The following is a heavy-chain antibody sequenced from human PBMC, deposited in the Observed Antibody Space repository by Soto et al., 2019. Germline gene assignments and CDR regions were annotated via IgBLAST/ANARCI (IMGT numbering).Heavy chain of an antibody. Sequence: XSVKVACQACGYPFTGYCIHWVRQAPGQGLEWMGWINPNSGGTNYAPKFQGRVTMTRDTSISTAYMELSRLRSDDTAVYHCARNKSWAVTGLDFDYWGQGTLVTVSS. CDR3: ARNKSWAVTGLDFDY. CDR1: GYPFTGYC. CDR2: INPNSGGT. D-gene: IGHD6-19*01. V-gene: IGHV1-2*02. J-gene: IGHJ4*02.